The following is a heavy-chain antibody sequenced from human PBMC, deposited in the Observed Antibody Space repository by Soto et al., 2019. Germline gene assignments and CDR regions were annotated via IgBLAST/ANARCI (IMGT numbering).Heavy chain of an antibody. CDR1: GGTFNNYA. J-gene: IGHJ4*02. Sequence: GASVKVSCKASGGTFNNYALSWVRQAPGQGLEWMGGIIPIFNSANYAQKFQGRVTITADDSTSTAYMELRSLRPDDTAVYYCATKVTGASYSFDFRGQETLVTVSS. V-gene: IGHV1-69*13. CDR3: ATKVTGASYSFDF. CDR2: IIPIFNSA. D-gene: IGHD2-2*01.